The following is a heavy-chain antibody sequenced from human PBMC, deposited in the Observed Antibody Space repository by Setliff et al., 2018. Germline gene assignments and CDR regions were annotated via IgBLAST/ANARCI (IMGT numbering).Heavy chain of an antibody. CDR1: GGSITSSSYY. V-gene: IGHV3-48*03. CDR2: ISSSGSTI. J-gene: IGHJ4*02. Sequence: LSLTCTVSGGSITSSSYYWGWVRQAPGKGLEWVSYISSSGSTIYYADSVKGRFTISRDNAKNSLYLQMNSLRAEDTAVYYCARVWGPSGWAYFDYWGQGTLVTVSS. CDR3: ARVWGPSGWAYFDY. D-gene: IGHD6-19*01.